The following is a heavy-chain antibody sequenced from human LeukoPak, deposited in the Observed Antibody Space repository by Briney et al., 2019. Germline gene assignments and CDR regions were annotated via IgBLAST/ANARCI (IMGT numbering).Heavy chain of an antibody. CDR3: ARGKHRPPYSSGCLGY. D-gene: IGHD6-19*01. J-gene: IGHJ4*02. CDR1: GYTLTELS. CDR2: FHPEDGDT. V-gene: IGHV1-24*01. Sequence: ASVKVSCKVSGYTLTELSMHWVRQAPGKGLEWVGGFHPEDGDTIYAQKFQGRVTMTEDTSTDTAYMELSSLRSEDTAVYYCARGKHRPPYSSGCLGYWGQGTLVTVSS.